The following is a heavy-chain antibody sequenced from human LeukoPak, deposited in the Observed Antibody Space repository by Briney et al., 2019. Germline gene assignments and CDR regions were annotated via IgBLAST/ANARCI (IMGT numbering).Heavy chain of an antibody. V-gene: IGHV1-46*01. CDR1: GYTFTNYY. J-gene: IGHJ4*02. Sequence: ASVKVSCKASGYTFTNYYIHWVRQSPGQGLGWMGMINPSGGRTTYAKKFQGIVTMTRDTSTNTVYTELSSLRSDDTAVYYWARDYYGGHNLYNFDFWGQGTRVIVSS. D-gene: IGHD3-10*01. CDR2: INPSGGRT. CDR3: ARDYYGGHNLYNFDF.